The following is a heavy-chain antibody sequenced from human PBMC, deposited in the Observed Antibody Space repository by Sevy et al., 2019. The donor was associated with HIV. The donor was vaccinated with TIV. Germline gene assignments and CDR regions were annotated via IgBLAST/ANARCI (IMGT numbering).Heavy chain of an antibody. CDR1: GDTFSTYG. V-gene: IGHV1-69*13. Sequence: ASVKVSCKASGDTFSTYGLSWVRQAPGQGLEWMGGISPIFGTPNYAQKFQGRVTITADESASTAYMELSSLRSEDTALYYCAREGGVATTGDHDAFDIWGHGTLVTVSS. CDR3: AREGGVATTGDHDAFDI. D-gene: IGHD7-27*01. J-gene: IGHJ3*02. CDR2: ISPIFGTP.